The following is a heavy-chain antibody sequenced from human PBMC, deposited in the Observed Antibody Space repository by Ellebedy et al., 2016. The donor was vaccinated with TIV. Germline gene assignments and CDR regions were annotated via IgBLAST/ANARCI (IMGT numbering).Heavy chain of an antibody. CDR3: ARDASYFHDSSGYFGRIYYYYGMDV. CDR2: MYTSGST. CDR1: GGSVNDDY. Sequence: SETLSLTCTVSGGSVNDDYWNWIRQPAGKGLQWIGRMYTSGSTNYNPSLKSRVTMSVDTSKNHFSLKVSSVTAADTAVYYCARDASYFHDSSGYFGRIYYYYGMDVWGQGTTVTVSS. D-gene: IGHD3-22*01. V-gene: IGHV4-4*07. J-gene: IGHJ6*02.